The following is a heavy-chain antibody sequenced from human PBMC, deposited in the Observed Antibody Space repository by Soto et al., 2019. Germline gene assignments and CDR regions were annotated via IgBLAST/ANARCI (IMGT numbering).Heavy chain of an antibody. CDR3: GGNNYPNDVFDF. Sequence: GGSLRLSCAASGFTFSSYWMSWVRQAPGKGLEWVANIKQDGSEKYYVDSVKGRFTISRDNAKNSLYLQMNSLRAEDTAVYYWGGNNYPNDVFDFWGKGTLVPVSS. CDR2: IKQDGSEK. CDR1: GFTFSSYW. V-gene: IGHV3-7*01. J-gene: IGHJ3*01. D-gene: IGHD1-1*01.